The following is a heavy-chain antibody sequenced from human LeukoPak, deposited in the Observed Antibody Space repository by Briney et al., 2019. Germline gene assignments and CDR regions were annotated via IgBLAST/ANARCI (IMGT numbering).Heavy chain of an antibody. J-gene: IGHJ4*02. CDR1: GFTFDDYA. D-gene: IGHD6-19*01. CDR2: ISWNSGSI. CDR3: AKAGYSSGWYIDY. Sequence: PGGSLRLSCAASGFTFDDYAMHWVRQAPGKGLEWVSGISWNSGSIGYADSVKGRFTISRDNAKNSLYLQMNSLRAEDTALYYCAKAGYSSGWYIDYWGQGTLVTVSS. V-gene: IGHV3-9*01.